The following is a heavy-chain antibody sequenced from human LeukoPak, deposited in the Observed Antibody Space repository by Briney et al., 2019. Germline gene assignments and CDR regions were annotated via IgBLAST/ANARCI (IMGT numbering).Heavy chain of an antibody. CDR3: AKAEPRFRYYYDSSGYFPFDY. CDR1: GFTFSNYA. D-gene: IGHD3-22*01. CDR2: ITGSGGTT. J-gene: IGHJ4*02. V-gene: IGHV3-23*01. Sequence: GGSLRLSCAASGFTFSNYAMTWVRQAPGKGLAWVSTITGSGGTTYYADSVEGRFTISRDNSKNTLYLQMNSLRAEDTAVYYCAKAEPRFRYYYDSSGYFPFDYWGQGTLVTVSS.